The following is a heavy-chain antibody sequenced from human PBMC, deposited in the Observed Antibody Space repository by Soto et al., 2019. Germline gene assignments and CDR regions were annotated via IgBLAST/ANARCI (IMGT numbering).Heavy chain of an antibody. V-gene: IGHV1-69*10. CDR1: GGTFSSYA. D-gene: IGHD6-6*01. CDR2: IIPIFGIA. Sequence: ASVKVSCKASGGTFSSYAISWVRQAPGQGLEWMGGIIPIFGIANYAQKFQGRVTITADKSTSTAYMELSSLRSEDTAVDYCARRVSIAGRQDAFDIWGQGTMVTVSS. J-gene: IGHJ3*02. CDR3: ARRVSIAGRQDAFDI.